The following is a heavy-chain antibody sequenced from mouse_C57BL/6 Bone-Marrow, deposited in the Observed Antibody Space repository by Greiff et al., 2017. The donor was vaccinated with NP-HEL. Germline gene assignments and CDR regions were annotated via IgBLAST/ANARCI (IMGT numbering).Heavy chain of an antibody. CDR1: GYTFTSYW. CDR2: IYPGSGST. J-gene: IGHJ3*01. D-gene: IGHD1-1*01. CDR3: ARRVLRFAWFAY. Sequence: VQLQQPGAELVKPGASVKMSCKASGYTFTSYWITWVKQRPGQGLEWIGDIYPGSGSTNYNEKFKSKATLTVDTSSSTAYMQLSSLTSEDSAVYYCARRVLRFAWFAYWGQGTLVTVSA. V-gene: IGHV1-55*01.